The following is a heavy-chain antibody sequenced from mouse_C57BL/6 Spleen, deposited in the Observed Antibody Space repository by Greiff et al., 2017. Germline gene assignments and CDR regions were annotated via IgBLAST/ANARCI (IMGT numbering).Heavy chain of an antibody. V-gene: IGHV1-58*01. CDR3: ARAATQATLGY. J-gene: IGHJ2*01. CDR1: GYTFTSYG. Sequence: EVKLQESGAELVRPGSSVKMSCKTSGYTFTSYGITWVKQRPGQGLEWIGYIYIGNGYTEYKEKFKGKATLTSDTSSSTAYMQLSSLTSEDSAIYFYARAATQATLGYWGQGTTLTVSS. CDR2: IYIGNGYT. D-gene: IGHD3-2*02.